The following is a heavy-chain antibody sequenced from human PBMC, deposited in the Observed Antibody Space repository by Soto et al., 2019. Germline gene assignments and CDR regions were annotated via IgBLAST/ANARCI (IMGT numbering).Heavy chain of an antibody. V-gene: IGHV4-39*01. Sequence: SETLSLTCTVSGGSISSSSYYWGWIRQPPGKGLEWIGSIYYSGSTYYDPSLKSRVTISVDTSKNQFSLKLSSVTAADTAVYYCARQWKYYDFWSGYYGYYYGMDVWGQGTTVTVSS. D-gene: IGHD3-3*01. CDR1: GGSISSSSYY. CDR2: IYYSGST. CDR3: ARQWKYYDFWSGYYGYYYGMDV. J-gene: IGHJ6*02.